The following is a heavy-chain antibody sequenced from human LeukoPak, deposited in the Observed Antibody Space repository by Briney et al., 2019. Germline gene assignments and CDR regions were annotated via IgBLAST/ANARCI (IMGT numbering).Heavy chain of an antibody. CDR2: ISSSSSTI. CDR3: ARAVWDSSGHLFDY. J-gene: IGHJ4*02. Sequence: GGSLRLSCAASGFTFSSYSMNWVRQAPGKGLEWVSYISSSSSTIYYADSVKGRFTISRDNAKNSLYLQMNSLRAEDTAVYYCARAVWDSSGHLFDYWGQGTLVTVSS. D-gene: IGHD3-22*01. V-gene: IGHV3-48*04. CDR1: GFTFSSYS.